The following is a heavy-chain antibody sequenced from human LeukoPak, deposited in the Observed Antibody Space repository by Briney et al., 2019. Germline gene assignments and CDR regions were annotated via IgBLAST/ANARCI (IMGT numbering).Heavy chain of an antibody. Sequence: GASVQVSCKASGYTFTSYYMHWVRQAPGQGLEWMGIINPNGGSTSYAQKFQGRVTMTRDTSTSTVYMELSSLRSEDTAVYYCARDHPSGYDARVDWFDPWGQGTLVTVSS. V-gene: IGHV1-46*01. CDR2: INPNGGST. CDR1: GYTFTSYY. J-gene: IGHJ5*02. D-gene: IGHD5-12*01. CDR3: ARDHPSGYDARVDWFDP.